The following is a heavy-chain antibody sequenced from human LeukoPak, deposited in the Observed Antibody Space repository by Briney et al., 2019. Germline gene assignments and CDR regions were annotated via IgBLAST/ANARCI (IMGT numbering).Heavy chain of an antibody. CDR3: ARAARSGSYFWFDY. J-gene: IGHJ4*02. D-gene: IGHD1-26*01. CDR2: INHSGST. CDR1: GGSFSGYY. V-gene: IGHV4-34*01. Sequence: PSETLSLTCAVYGGSFSGYYWSWIRQPPGKGLEWIGEINHSGSTNYNPSLKSRVTISVDTSKNQFSLKLSSVTAADTAVYYCARAARSGSYFWFDYWGQGTLVTVSS.